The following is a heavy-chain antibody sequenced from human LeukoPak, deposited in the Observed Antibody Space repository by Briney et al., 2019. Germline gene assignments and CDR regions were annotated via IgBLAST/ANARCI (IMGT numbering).Heavy chain of an antibody. CDR1: GFTFSDFW. V-gene: IGHV3-7*03. CDR2: IKQGGSET. J-gene: IGHJ6*02. CDR3: AKDTGGSSVGMDV. Sequence: GGSLRLSCAASGFTFSDFWMTWVRQTPGKGLEWVAYIKQGGSETSYVDSVKGRFTISRDNAKNSLYLQMNSLRTEDTALYYCAKDTGGSSVGMDVWGQGTTVTVSS. D-gene: IGHD6-6*01.